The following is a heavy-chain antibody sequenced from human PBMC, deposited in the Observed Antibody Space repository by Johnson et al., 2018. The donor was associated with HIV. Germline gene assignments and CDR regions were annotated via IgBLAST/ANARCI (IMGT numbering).Heavy chain of an antibody. CDR2: IRYDGSNK. V-gene: IGHV3-30*02. J-gene: IGHJ3*02. D-gene: IGHD6-6*01. CDR3: AKDVGGSSLFPVAFDI. Sequence: QVQLVESGGGVVQPGGSLRLSCAASGFTFSSYGMHWVRQAPGNGLEWVAFIRYDGSNKYYADSVKGRFTISSDKSKNTRYLPMNSLRAEDTAVYYCAKDVGGSSLFPVAFDIWGQGTMVTVSS. CDR1: GFTFSSYG.